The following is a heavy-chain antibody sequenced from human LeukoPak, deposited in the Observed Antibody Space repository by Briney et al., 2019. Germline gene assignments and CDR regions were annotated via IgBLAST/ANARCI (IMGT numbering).Heavy chain of an antibody. Sequence: GGSLRLSCAASGVTVSNNYLTWVRQAPGEGLEWVSVIYSGGSTYYADSVKGRFTISRGNSKNTMYLQMNSLRAEDTAVYYCARVLRVGWYFDLWGRGTLVTVSS. CDR2: IYSGGST. CDR1: GVTVSNNY. CDR3: ARVLRVGWYFDL. J-gene: IGHJ2*01. V-gene: IGHV3-53*01.